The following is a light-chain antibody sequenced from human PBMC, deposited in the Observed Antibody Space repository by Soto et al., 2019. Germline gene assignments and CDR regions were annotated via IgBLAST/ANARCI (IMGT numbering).Light chain of an antibody. Sequence: EIVLTQSPATLSLSPVEIAKLSCRASQSVSSYLAWYQQKPGQAPRLLIYDASKRATGIPARFSGSGFGTDYTLTISSLEPEDFAVYYCQQRSKWRTFGQGTKVDIK. CDR3: QQRSKWRT. J-gene: IGKJ1*01. CDR2: DAS. CDR1: QSVSSY. V-gene: IGKV3-11*01.